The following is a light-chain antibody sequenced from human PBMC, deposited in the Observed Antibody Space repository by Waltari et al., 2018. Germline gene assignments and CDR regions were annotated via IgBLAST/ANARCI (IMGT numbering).Light chain of an antibody. CDR1: EKINNY. CDR2: KAS. CDR3: QHGYDPPYS. J-gene: IGKJ2*03. Sequence: DIQLTQSPYSLSASVGDRVTITCRASEKINNYLNWYQQKPGNAPKLLIYKASTLQIGVPSRFSGSGSGTDYTFTISSLQSEDIGTYYCQHGYDPPYSFGRGTKVEI. V-gene: IGKV1-39*02.